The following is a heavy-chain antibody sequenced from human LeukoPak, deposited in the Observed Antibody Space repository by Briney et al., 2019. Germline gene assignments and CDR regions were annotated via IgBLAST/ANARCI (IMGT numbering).Heavy chain of an antibody. J-gene: IGHJ4*02. CDR1: GYTLTGRS. Sequence: ASVKVSCKVSGYTLTGRSMHWVRQAPGKGLEWMGGFDPEDGETIYAQKFQGRVTMTEDTSTDTAYMELSSLRSEDTAVYYCATIAVAGRVFDYWGQGTLVTVSS. CDR2: FDPEDGET. V-gene: IGHV1-24*01. D-gene: IGHD6-19*01. CDR3: ATIAVAGRVFDY.